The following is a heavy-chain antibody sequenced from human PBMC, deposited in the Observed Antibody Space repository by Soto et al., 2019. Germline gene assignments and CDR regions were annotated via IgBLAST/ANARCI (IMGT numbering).Heavy chain of an antibody. J-gene: IGHJ6*02. CDR2: IYYSGST. D-gene: IGHD4-17*01. Sequence: PSETLSLTCTVSGGSISSGGYYWSWIRQHPGKGLEWIGYIYYSGSTYYNPSLKSRVTISVDTSKNQFSLKLSSVTAADTALYYCARVNLDYVTGMDVWGQGTTVTVSS. CDR3: ARVNLDYVTGMDV. V-gene: IGHV4-31*03. CDR1: GGSISSGGYY.